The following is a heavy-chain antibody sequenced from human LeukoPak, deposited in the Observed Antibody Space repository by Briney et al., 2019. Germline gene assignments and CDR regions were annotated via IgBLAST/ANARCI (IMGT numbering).Heavy chain of an antibody. CDR1: GYTFTGYY. Sequence: ASVKVSCKASGYTFTGYYMHWVRQAPGQGLEWMGRINPNSGGTNYAQKFQGRVTMTRDTSISTAYMELSRLRSDDTAVYYCAREVGGYKPTYYFDYWGQGTLATVS. V-gene: IGHV1-2*06. CDR2: INPNSGGT. J-gene: IGHJ4*02. CDR3: AREVGGYKPTYYFDY. D-gene: IGHD5-24*01.